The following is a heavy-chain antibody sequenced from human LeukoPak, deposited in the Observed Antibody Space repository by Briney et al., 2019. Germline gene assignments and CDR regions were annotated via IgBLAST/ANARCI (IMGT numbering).Heavy chain of an antibody. J-gene: IGHJ4*02. CDR1: GFTISSNY. V-gene: IGHV3-53*01. CDR2: IYSGGYT. D-gene: IGHD3-22*01. Sequence: AGGSLRLSCAASGFTISSNYMSWVRQGPGKGLEWVSFIYSGGYTYYVDSVKGRFTISRDNSKNTLYLQMNSLRGEDTAVYYCARQRYYYDSSGPYFDYWGQGTLVTVSS. CDR3: ARQRYYYDSSGPYFDY.